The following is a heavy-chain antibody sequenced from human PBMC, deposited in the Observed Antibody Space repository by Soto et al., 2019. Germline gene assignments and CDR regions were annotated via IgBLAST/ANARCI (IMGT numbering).Heavy chain of an antibody. D-gene: IGHD2-15*01. V-gene: IGHV1-2*04. J-gene: IGHJ4*02. Sequence: QVQLVQSGAEVKKPGASVKVSCKASGYTFTGYYMHWVRQAPGQGLEWMGWINPNSGGTNYAQKFQGWVTMTRDTSISTAYMELSRLRSDDTAVYYCARALRYCSGGSCYSQKYFDYWGQGTLVTVSS. CDR2: INPNSGGT. CDR1: GYTFTGYY. CDR3: ARALRYCSGGSCYSQKYFDY.